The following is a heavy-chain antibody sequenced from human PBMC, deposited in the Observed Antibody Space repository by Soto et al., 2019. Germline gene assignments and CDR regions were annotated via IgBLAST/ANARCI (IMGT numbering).Heavy chain of an antibody. CDR1: GFTFNGSA. CDR2: ITNKADNYAT. J-gene: IGHJ4*02. CDR3: TTNQVTGPKPH. Sequence: EVQLVESGGGLVQPGGSLKLSCAASGFTFNGSAMHWVRQAPGKGLEWVGRITNKADNYATVYAASVKGRFTISRDDSKNAAYLQMNSLKTEDTAVYYCTTNQVTGPKPHWGQGTLVTVSS. D-gene: IGHD3-9*01. V-gene: IGHV3-73*02.